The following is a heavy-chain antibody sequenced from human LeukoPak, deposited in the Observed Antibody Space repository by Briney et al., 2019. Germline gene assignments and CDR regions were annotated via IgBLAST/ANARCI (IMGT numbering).Heavy chain of an antibody. CDR3: ARSRDSSDSFYFDY. J-gene: IGHJ4*02. CDR1: GSPFASYW. D-gene: IGHD6-25*01. V-gene: IGHV5-51*01. Sequence: GESLKISCKGSGSPFASYWIGWVRQMPGKGLEWMGIIYPGDSDTTYSPSFQGQVTISADKSINTAYLQWSSLKASDTAMYYCARSRDSSDSFYFDYWGQGTLVTVSS. CDR2: IYPGDSDT.